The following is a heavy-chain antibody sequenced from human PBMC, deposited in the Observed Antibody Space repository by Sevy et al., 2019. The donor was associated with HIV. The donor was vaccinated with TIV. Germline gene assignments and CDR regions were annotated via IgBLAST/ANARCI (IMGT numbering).Heavy chain of an antibody. D-gene: IGHD3-10*01. Sequence: GGYLRLSCAASGFTFSSYGMHWVRQAPGKGLEWVAVIWYDGSNKYYADSVKGRFTISRDNSKNTLYLQMNSLRAEDTAVYYCAREREFPTLGYYYYGMDVWGQGTTVTISS. CDR1: GFTFSSYG. CDR3: AREREFPTLGYYYYGMDV. J-gene: IGHJ6*02. CDR2: IWYDGSNK. V-gene: IGHV3-33*01.